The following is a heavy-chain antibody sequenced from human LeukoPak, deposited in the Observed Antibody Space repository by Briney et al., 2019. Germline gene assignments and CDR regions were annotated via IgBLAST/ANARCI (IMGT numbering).Heavy chain of an antibody. Sequence: SETLSLTCTVSGGSMSSYYWSWVRQPAGPGLEWIGGICTSGSTNYNPSLQRRVTMSVDTSTNQFSLKPTSLTAALTAWFFCAGTTLGYSYGLQDYWGQGTLVTVSS. J-gene: IGHJ4*02. V-gene: IGHV4-4*07. D-gene: IGHD5-18*01. CDR1: GGSMSSYY. CDR2: ICTSGST. CDR3: AGTTLGYSYGLQDY.